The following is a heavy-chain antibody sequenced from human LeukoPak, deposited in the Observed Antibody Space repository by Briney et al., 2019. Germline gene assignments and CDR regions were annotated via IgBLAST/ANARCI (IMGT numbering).Heavy chain of an antibody. J-gene: IGHJ3*02. D-gene: IGHD3-22*01. CDR1: GYTFSNYY. Sequence: ASVTVSCKASGYTFSNYYMHWVRQAPGQGLEWMGIINPSGGSTSYEQKLQGRVTMTRDTSTSTVYMEMSSLTSEDTAVYYCARGTYYYDSSGCGAFDIWGQGTMVSVST. CDR2: INPSGGST. CDR3: ARGTYYYDSSGCGAFDI. V-gene: IGHV1-46*01.